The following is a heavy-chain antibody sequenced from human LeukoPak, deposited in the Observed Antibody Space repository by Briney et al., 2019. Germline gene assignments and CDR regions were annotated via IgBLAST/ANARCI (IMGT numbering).Heavy chain of an antibody. Sequence: PGGSLRLSCAASGFTLSDYYMSWIRQAPGKGLEWLSYISSSGTTIYYADSVKGRFTISRDNAKNSLYLQMNSLRAEDTAVYYCARETRVRWTDYWGQGTLVTVSS. CDR1: GFTLSDYY. D-gene: IGHD5-24*01. CDR2: ISSSGTTI. CDR3: ARETRVRWTDY. J-gene: IGHJ4*02. V-gene: IGHV3-11*04.